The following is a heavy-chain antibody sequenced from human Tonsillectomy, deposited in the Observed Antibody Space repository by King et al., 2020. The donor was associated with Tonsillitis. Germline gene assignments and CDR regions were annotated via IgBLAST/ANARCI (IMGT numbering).Heavy chain of an antibody. Sequence: VQLQESGPGLVKPSETLSLTCTVSGGSISNYFWNWIRLPAGKGLEWIGRIYTSGITNYNPSLKSRVTMSVDTSKNQFSLKLSSVTAADTAVYYCARALREVLLDDYGDMEWYFDLWGRGTLVTVSX. CDR3: ARALREVLLDDYGDMEWYFDL. V-gene: IGHV4-4*07. D-gene: IGHD4-17*01. CDR1: GGSISNYF. CDR2: IYTSGIT. J-gene: IGHJ2*01.